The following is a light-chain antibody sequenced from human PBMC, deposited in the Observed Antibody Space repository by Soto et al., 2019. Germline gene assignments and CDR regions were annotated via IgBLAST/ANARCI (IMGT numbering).Light chain of an antibody. CDR3: QQYDNWPPYT. J-gene: IGKJ2*01. CDR1: QSVSSSY. CDR2: DAS. Sequence: EIVLTQSPGTLSLSPGERASLSCRASQSVSSSYLAWYQQIPGQAPRLLINDASRRATGIPDRFSGSGSGTEFTLTISRLQSEDFAAYYCQQYDNWPPYTFGQGTKVDIK. V-gene: IGKV3-20*01.